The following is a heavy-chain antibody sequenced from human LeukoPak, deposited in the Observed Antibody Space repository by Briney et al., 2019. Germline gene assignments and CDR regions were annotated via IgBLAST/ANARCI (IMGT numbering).Heavy chain of an antibody. V-gene: IGHV1-2*06. CDR1: GYTFTGYY. CDR2: INPNSGGT. D-gene: IGHD4-11*01. CDR3: TRDLGGEYSNYYFDY. Sequence: GASVKVSCKASGYTFTGYYMHWVRQAPGQGLEWMGRINPNSGGTNYAQKFQGRVTMTRDTSISTAYMELSRLRSDDTAVYYCTRDLGGEYSNYYFDYWGQGTLVTVSS. J-gene: IGHJ4*02.